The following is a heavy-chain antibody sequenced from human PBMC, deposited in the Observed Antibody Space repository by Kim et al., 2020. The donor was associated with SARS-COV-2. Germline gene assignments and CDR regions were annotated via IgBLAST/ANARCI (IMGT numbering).Heavy chain of an antibody. CDR3: ARDKTMVRGVINPLDY. CDR1: GFTFSSYT. CDR2: ISSGSTFK. V-gene: IGHV3-21*01. J-gene: IGHJ4*02. D-gene: IGHD3-10*01. Sequence: GGSLRLSCAASGFTFSSYTMNWVRQAPGKGLEWVSSISSGSTFKYYADSVKGRFTISRDNAKNSLYLQMNSLRAEDTAVYYCARDKTMVRGVINPLDYWGQGTLVTVSS.